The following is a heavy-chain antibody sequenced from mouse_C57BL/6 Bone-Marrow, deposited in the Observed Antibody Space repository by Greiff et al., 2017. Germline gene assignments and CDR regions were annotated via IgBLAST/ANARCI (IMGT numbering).Heavy chain of an antibody. J-gene: IGHJ2*01. CDR1: GFNIKDYY. CDR3: AMPTVVATDY. Sequence: VQLQQSGAELVKPGASVKLSCTASGFNIKDYYMHWVKQRTEQGLEWIGRIDPEDGETTYAPKFQGKATITADTSSNPAYLQLSNLTSEDTAVYYCAMPTVVATDYWGQGTTLTVSS. D-gene: IGHD1-1*01. V-gene: IGHV14-2*01. CDR2: IDPEDGET.